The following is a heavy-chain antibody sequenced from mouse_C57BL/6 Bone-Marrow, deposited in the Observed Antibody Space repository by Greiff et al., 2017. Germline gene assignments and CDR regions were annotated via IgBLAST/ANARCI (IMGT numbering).Heavy chain of an antibody. D-gene: IGHD2-3*01. CDR1: GYTFTDYE. V-gene: IGHV1-15*01. Sequence: VQLQQSGAELVRPGASVTLSCKASGYTFTDYEMHWVKQKPVHGLEWIGAIDPETGGTAYNQKFKGKAILTADKSSSTAYMELRSLTSEDSAVYYCTRDGRYFDYWGQGTTLTVSS. J-gene: IGHJ2*01. CDR2: IDPETGGT. CDR3: TRDGRYFDY.